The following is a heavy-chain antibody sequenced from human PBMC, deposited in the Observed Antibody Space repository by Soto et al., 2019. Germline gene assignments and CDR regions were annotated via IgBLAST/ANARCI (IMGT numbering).Heavy chain of an antibody. J-gene: IGHJ5*02. CDR3: ARDLTISSADGPLDP. CDR2: IHYTGST. CDR1: GGSMSRYY. Sequence: SETLSLTCTVSGGSMSRYYWTWIRQPPGKGLEWIGNIHYTGSTNYNPSLKSRVTILLGTSTSQFSLKVSSVTAADTAVYYCARDLTISSADGPLDPWGHGTLVTVSS. V-gene: IGHV4-59*01. D-gene: IGHD1-1*01.